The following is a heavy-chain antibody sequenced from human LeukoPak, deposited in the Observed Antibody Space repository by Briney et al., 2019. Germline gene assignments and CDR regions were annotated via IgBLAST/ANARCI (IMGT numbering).Heavy chain of an antibody. J-gene: IGHJ3*01. CDR2: LSGSGRLI. CDR1: GFTLSSGT. V-gene: IGHV3-21*06. CDR3: ARDLQTGLAFDA. Sequence: GGSLRLSRAASGFTLSSGTMNWVRQAPGKALEWVSSLSGSGRLIWYAGSVKGRFTISRDNAANSLFLQMNSLRVEDTAVYYCARDLQTGLAFDAWGQGTVVTVSS. D-gene: IGHD7-27*01.